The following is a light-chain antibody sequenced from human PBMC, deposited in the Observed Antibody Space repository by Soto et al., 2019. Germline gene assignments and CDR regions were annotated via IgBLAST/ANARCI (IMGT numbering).Light chain of an antibody. CDR1: QSVSSY. J-gene: IGKJ5*01. V-gene: IGKV3-11*01. CDR3: QQRSSWPIT. CDR2: DAS. Sequence: IVLTQSPGTLSLSPWERATLSCRASQSVSSYLAWYQQKPGQAPRLLIYDASNRATGIPARFSGSGSGTDFTLTISRLEPEDFALYYCQQRSSWPITFGQGTRLEIK.